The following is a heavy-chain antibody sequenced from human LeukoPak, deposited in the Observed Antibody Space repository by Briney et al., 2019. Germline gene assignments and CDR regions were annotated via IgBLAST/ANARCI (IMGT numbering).Heavy chain of an antibody. J-gene: IGHJ3*02. CDR1: GYTFTVYY. Sequence: ASVKVSCTASGYTFTVYYMHWVRQAPGQGLEWMGWINPNRGGTNYAQKFQGRVTMTRGTSISTAYMELSRLRSDETAVYYCAREDYYDSSGHLGAFDIWGQGTMVTVSS. V-gene: IGHV1-2*02. D-gene: IGHD3-22*01. CDR2: INPNRGGT. CDR3: AREDYYDSSGHLGAFDI.